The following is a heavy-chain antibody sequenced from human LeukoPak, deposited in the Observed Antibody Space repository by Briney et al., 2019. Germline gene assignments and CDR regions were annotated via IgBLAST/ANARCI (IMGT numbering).Heavy chain of an antibody. D-gene: IGHD3-10*01. CDR3: ARDNGAHWGMDV. J-gene: IGHJ6*02. CDR1: GFTFSSYS. CDR2: ISSSSSYI. V-gene: IGHV3-21*01. Sequence: GGPLRLSCAASGFTFSSYSMNWVRQAPGKGLEWVSSISSSSSYIYYADSVKGRFTISRDNAKNSLYLQMNSLRAEDTAVYYCARDNGAHWGMDVGGQGTMVTVSS.